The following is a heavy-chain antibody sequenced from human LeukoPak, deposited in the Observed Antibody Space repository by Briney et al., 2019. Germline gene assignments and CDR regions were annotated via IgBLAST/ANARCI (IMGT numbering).Heavy chain of an antibody. CDR1: GFTFSDYY. V-gene: IGHV3-11*04. J-gene: IGHJ4*02. CDR3: AKDLLLWFGELLSAAFDY. CDR2: ISSSGSTI. D-gene: IGHD3-10*01. Sequence: GGSLRLSCAASGFTFSDYYMSWIRQAPGKGLEWVSYISSSGSTIYYADSVKGRFTISRDNSKNTLYLQMNSLRAEDTAVYYCAKDLLLWFGELLSAAFDYWGQGALVSVSS.